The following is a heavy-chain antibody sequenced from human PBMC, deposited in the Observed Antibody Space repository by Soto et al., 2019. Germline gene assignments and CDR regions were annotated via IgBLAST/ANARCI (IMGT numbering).Heavy chain of an antibody. CDR3: AGVGYSGYDEEGWFDP. V-gene: IGHV1-18*01. Sequence: ASVKVPCKASGYTFASYCISWVRQAPGQGLEWMGWISAYNGNTNYAQKLQGRVTMTTDTSTSTAYMELRSLRSDDTAVYYCAGVGYSGYDEEGWFDPWGQGTLVTVPS. CDR2: ISAYNGNT. J-gene: IGHJ5*02. CDR1: GYTFASYC. D-gene: IGHD5-12*01.